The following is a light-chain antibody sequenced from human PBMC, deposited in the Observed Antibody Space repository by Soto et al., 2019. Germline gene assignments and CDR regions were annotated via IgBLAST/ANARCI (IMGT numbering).Light chain of an antibody. V-gene: IGKV3-20*01. CDR1: QSVSSSY. Sequence: EIVLTQSPGTLSLSPGERVTLSCRASQSVSSSYLAWYQQKPGQAPRLLIYGASTRATGIPDRFSGSGSGTDFSLTISRLEPEDVAVYYRQRYDSSLYTFGQGTKLEIK. J-gene: IGKJ2*01. CDR2: GAS. CDR3: QRYDSSLYT.